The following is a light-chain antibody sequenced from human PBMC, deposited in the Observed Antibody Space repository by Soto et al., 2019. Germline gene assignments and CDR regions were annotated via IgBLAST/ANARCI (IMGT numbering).Light chain of an antibody. CDR3: QQSYSTHT. Sequence: DIQMTQSPSSLSASVGDRVTITCRASQSISSYLNWYQQKPGKAPKLLIYAASSLQSGVPSSFSGSGSGTDFTLTISSLQPEDFATYYCQQSYSTHTFGGGTKVDIK. J-gene: IGKJ4*01. CDR2: AAS. CDR1: QSISSY. V-gene: IGKV1-39*01.